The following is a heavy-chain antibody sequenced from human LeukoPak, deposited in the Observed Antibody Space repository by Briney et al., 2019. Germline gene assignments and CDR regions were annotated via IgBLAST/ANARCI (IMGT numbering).Heavy chain of an antibody. Sequence: SETLSLTCTVSGGSISSYYWSWIRQPPGKGLEWIGYIYHSGSTNYNPSLKSRVTISVDTSKNQFSLKLSSVTAADTAVYYCARDLGIAVAASYYCYYGMDVWGQGTTVTVSS. J-gene: IGHJ6*02. CDR2: IYHSGST. CDR1: GGSISSYY. V-gene: IGHV4-59*01. CDR3: ARDLGIAVAASYYCYYGMDV. D-gene: IGHD6-19*01.